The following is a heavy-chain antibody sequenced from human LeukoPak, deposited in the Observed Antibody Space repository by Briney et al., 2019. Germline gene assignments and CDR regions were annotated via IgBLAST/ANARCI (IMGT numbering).Heavy chain of an antibody. J-gene: IGHJ6*03. CDR2: IYTSGST. Sequence: SETLSLTCTVSGGSISSYYWSWIRQPAGKGLEWIGRIYTSGSTNYNPSLKSRVTISVDTSKNQFSLKLSSVTAADTAVYYCARADSSSWYGALSNYYYYYYMDVWGKGTTVTVSS. V-gene: IGHV4-4*07. D-gene: IGHD6-13*01. CDR3: ARADSSSWYGALSNYYYYYYMDV. CDR1: GGSISSYY.